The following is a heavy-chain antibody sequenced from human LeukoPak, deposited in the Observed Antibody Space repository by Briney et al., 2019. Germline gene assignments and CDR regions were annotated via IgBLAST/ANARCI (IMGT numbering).Heavy chain of an antibody. V-gene: IGHV1-18*04. J-gene: IGHJ4*02. CDR2: ISAYNGNT. D-gene: IGHD3-22*01. CDR3: ARDGYYYDSPGYFDY. Sequence: GASVTVSCKASGYTFTGYYMHWVRQAPGQGLEWMGWISAYNGNTNYAQKLQGRVTMTTDTSTSTAYMELRSLRSDDTAVYYCARDGYYYDSPGYFDYWGQGTLVTVSS. CDR1: GYTFTGYY.